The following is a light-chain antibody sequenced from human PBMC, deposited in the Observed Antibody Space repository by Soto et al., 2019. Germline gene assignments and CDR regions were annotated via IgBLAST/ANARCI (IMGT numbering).Light chain of an antibody. CDR2: EVS. CDR1: SSDVGGYDY. CDR3: GSYTSSSTLV. V-gene: IGLV2-14*01. Sequence: QSALTQPASVSGSPGQSITISCTGTSSDVGGYDYVSWYQQHSGKAPKLMIFEVSNRPSGVSHRFSGSKSGNTASLTISALQAEDEADYYCGSYTSSSTLVFGTGTKLTVL. J-gene: IGLJ1*01.